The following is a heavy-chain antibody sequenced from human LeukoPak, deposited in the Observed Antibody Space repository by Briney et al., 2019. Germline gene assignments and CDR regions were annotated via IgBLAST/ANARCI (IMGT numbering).Heavy chain of an antibody. CDR3: ARGLAGAVAGTSRNYYCYYYMDV. CDR2: MNPNSGNT. J-gene: IGHJ6*03. Sequence: ASVKVSCKASGYTFTSYDINWVRQATGQGLEWMGWMNPNSGNTGYAQKFQGRVTMTRNTSISTAYMELSSLRSEDTAVYYCARGLAGAVAGTSRNYYCYYYMDVWGKGTTVTVSS. D-gene: IGHD6-19*01. CDR1: GYTFTSYD. V-gene: IGHV1-8*01.